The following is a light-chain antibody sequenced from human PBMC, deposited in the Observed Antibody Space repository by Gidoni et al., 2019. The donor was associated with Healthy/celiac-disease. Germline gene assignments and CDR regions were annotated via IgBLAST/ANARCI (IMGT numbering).Light chain of an antibody. V-gene: IGLV2-14*03. CDR1: SSDVGGYNY. CDR3: SSYTSNSSKF. Sequence: QSALTQPASVYGSPGQSITISCTGTSSDVGGYNYVPWYQQHPGKAPKLMIYDVSNRPSGVSNRFSGSKSGITASLTISGLQAEDEAYYYCSSYTSNSSKFFGTGTKVTVL. J-gene: IGLJ1*01. CDR2: DVS.